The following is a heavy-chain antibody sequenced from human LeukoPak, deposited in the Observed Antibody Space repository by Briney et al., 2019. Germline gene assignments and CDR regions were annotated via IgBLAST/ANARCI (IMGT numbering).Heavy chain of an antibody. CDR3: ARDFCSDGSCYSYFHY. CDR2: VYYSGST. Sequence: PSETLSLTCTVSGGSLSGFYWSWIRQPPGKGLEWIGYVYYSGSTTYNPSLKSRVIISLDTSKNQFSLGLSSVTAADTAVYYCARDFCSDGSCYSYFHYWGQGILVTVSS. D-gene: IGHD2-15*01. CDR1: GGSLSGFY. J-gene: IGHJ4*02. V-gene: IGHV4-59*01.